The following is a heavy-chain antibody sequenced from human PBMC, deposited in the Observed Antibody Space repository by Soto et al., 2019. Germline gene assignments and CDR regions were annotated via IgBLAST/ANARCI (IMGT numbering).Heavy chain of an antibody. CDR1: GESIMTSSW. D-gene: IGHD4-17*01. V-gene: IGHV4-4*02. CDR3: ARRTTVTRDWFDP. CDR2: IYHSGRT. Sequence: SESLTLNCVVSGESIMTSSWWTWVRLSPGKGLEWIGEIYHSGRTDYNPSLKSRVTISVDKSKSQFSLKLTSVTAADTAVYFCARRTTVTRDWFDPWGQGILVTVSS. J-gene: IGHJ5*02.